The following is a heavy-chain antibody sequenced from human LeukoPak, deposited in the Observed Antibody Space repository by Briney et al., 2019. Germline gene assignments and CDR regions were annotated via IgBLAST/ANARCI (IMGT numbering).Heavy chain of an antibody. V-gene: IGHV3-48*02. CDR1: GFTFSDYS. Sequence: PGGSLRLSCAASGFTFSDYSMNWVRQAPGKGLEWVSYISSSTNTIYYADSVKGRFTISRDNAKNSLFLQMNSLRDEDTAVYYCARGGYGANDDAFDIWGQGTMVTVSS. CDR3: ARGGYGANDDAFDI. D-gene: IGHD4-23*01. CDR2: ISSSTNTI. J-gene: IGHJ3*02.